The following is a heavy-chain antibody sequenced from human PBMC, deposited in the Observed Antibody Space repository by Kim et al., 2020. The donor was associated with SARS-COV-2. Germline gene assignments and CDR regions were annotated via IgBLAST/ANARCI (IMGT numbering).Heavy chain of an antibody. CDR2: VYYSGST. V-gene: IGHV4-59*08. CDR3: ARHAAAAGFFGTVWFDP. D-gene: IGHD6-13*01. CDR1: GGSISTYS. Sequence: SETLSLTCTVSGGSISTYSWSWIRQPPGKGLEWIGYVYYSGSTNYNPSLKSRVTISVDTSKNQFSLKLSSVTAADTAVYYCARHAAAAGFFGTVWFDPWG. J-gene: IGHJ5*02.